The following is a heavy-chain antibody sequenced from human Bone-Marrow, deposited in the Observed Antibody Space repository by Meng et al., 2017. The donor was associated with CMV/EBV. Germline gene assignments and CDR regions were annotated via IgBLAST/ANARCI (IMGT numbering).Heavy chain of an antibody. CDR1: HYSIGSGYY. J-gene: IGHJ6*02. Sequence: ETLSLTCTVSHYSIGSGYYWGWIRQPPGKGLEWIGEINHSGSTNYNPSLKSRVTISVDTSKNQFSLKLSSVTAADTAVYYCARDRYYDFWSGYQPLYYYYGMDVWGQGTTVTVSS. CDR3: ARDRYYDFWSGYQPLYYYYGMDV. CDR2: INHSGST. V-gene: IGHV4-38-2*02. D-gene: IGHD3-3*01.